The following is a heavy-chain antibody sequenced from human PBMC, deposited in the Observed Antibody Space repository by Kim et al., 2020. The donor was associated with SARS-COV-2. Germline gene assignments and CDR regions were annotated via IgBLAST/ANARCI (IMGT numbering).Heavy chain of an antibody. CDR1: GGSFSGYY. D-gene: IGHD3-10*01. J-gene: IGHJ5*02. CDR3: ARGRVRGVIITGHWFDP. CDR2: INHSGST. V-gene: IGHV4-34*01. Sequence: SETLSLTCAVYGGSFSGYYWSWIRQPPGKGLEWIGEINHSGSTNYNPSLKSRVTISVDTSKNQFSLKLSSVTAADTAVYYCARGRVRGVIITGHWFDPWGQGTLVTVSS.